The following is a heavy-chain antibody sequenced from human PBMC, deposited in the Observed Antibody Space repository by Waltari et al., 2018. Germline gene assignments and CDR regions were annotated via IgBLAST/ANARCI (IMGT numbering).Heavy chain of an antibody. D-gene: IGHD1-1*01. CDR2: INGGGSTT. Sequence: EVQLLESGGDLVQLGESLRLSCAASGFTFGSYAMRWVRQAPGRGLEWGSTINGGGSTTFYAGSVKGRFTVSRDNSKNTLYLQINSLRVDDTAVYYCARDSWNNIWHRDYWGQGTLVTVSS. CDR3: ARDSWNNIWHRDY. V-gene: IGHV3-23*01. CDR1: GFTFGSYA. J-gene: IGHJ4*02.